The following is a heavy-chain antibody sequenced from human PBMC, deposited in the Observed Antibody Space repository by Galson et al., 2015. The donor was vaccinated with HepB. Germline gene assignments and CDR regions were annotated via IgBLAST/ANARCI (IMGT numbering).Heavy chain of an antibody. Sequence: SLRLSCAASGFTFSNYAMTWVRQAPGKGLEWVSGISGGGGNTYYADSVKGRFTISRDSSKNTLYLQMNSLRVEDTAVYFCAKRAGNSWFSHYGMDVWGQGTTVTVSS. CDR3: AKRAGNSWFSHYGMDV. J-gene: IGHJ6*02. CDR1: GFTFSNYA. V-gene: IGHV3-23*01. D-gene: IGHD6-13*01. CDR2: ISGGGGNT.